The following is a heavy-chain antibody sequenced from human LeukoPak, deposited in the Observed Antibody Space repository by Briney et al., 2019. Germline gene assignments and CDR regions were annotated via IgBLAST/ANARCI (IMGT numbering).Heavy chain of an antibody. CDR1: GGSISSYD. J-gene: IGHJ3*02. D-gene: IGHD5-12*01. CDR2: IYYSGST. V-gene: IGHV4-39*01. Sequence: PSETLSLTCTVSGGSISSYDWSWIRQPPGKGLEWIGSIYYSGSTYYNPSLKSRVTISVDTSKNQFSLKLSSVTAADTAVYYCARHYSGYDTGAFDIWGQGTMVTVSS. CDR3: ARHYSGYDTGAFDI.